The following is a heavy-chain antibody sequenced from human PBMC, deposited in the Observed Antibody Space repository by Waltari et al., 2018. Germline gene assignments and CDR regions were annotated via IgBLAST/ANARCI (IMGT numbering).Heavy chain of an antibody. Sequence: QVQLVQSGSELKKPGASVKVSCKASGYTFTSYAMNWVRQAPGQGLEWMGWINTCTGHPTYAQGFTVRFVFSLETSGSTAYLQISSLKDEDTAVYYCASDTVTKFEGYWGQGTLVTVSS. CDR2: INTCTGHP. V-gene: IGHV7-4-1*02. J-gene: IGHJ4*02. CDR1: GYTFTSYA. CDR3: ASDTVTKFEGY. D-gene: IGHD4-17*01.